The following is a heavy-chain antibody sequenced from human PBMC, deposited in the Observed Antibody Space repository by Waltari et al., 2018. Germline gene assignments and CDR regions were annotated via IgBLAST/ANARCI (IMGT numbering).Heavy chain of an antibody. D-gene: IGHD4-17*01. CDR3: ARDEKGDYDASSSYYYYGMDV. Sequence: QVQLVQSGAEVKKPGSSVTVSCTASGGTFSSYAIRWVRQAPGQGLEWMGRIIPILGIANYAQKFQGRVTITADKSTSTAYMELSSLRSEDTAVYYCARDEKGDYDASSSYYYYGMDVWGQGTTVTVSS. J-gene: IGHJ6*02. V-gene: IGHV1-69*04. CDR1: GGTFSSYA. CDR2: IIPILGIA.